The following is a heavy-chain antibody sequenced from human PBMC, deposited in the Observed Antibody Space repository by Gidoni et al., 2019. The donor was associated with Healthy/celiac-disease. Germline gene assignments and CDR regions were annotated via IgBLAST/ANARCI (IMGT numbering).Heavy chain of an antibody. J-gene: IGHJ5*02. Sequence: EVQLLESGGGLVQPGGSLRLSCAASGFTFSSYAMSWVRQAPGKGLEWVSAISGSGCSTYYADSVKGRFTISRDNSKNTLYLQMNSLRAEDTAVYYCAKEGYCSGGSCYSFDWFDPWGQGTLVTVSS. CDR3: AKEGYCSGGSCYSFDWFDP. CDR2: ISGSGCST. D-gene: IGHD2-15*01. V-gene: IGHV3-23*01. CDR1: GFTFSSYA.